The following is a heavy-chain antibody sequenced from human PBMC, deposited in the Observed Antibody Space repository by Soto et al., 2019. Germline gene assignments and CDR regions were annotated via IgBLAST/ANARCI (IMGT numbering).Heavy chain of an antibody. V-gene: IGHV4-59*01. D-gene: IGHD2-21*01. CDR2: IYYSGST. CDR1: GGSISSYY. CDR3: ARVGDVADCFFDP. Sequence: SETLSLTCTVSGGSISSYYWSWIRQPPGKGLEWIGYIYYSGSTNYNPSLKSRVTLSVDTSKNQFSLKLSSVTAADTAVYYCARVGDVADCFFDPWGQGTLVTVSS. J-gene: IGHJ5*02.